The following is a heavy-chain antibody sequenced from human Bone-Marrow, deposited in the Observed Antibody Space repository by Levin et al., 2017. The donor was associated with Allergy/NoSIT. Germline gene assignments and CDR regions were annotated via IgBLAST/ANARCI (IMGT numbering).Heavy chain of an antibody. V-gene: IGHV1-18*01. CDR3: ARLFDTNGHLPGDGLDF. CDR2: INPYNGKT. D-gene: IGHD2-8*01. Sequence: ASVKVSCKASGYNFDSYGLTWVRKARGQGLEWMGWINPYNGKTDYSQKFQGRVTMTTDTSTTTAYMELRSLRSDDTAVYYWARLFDTNGHLPGDGLDFWGQGTVVTVSS. CDR1: GYNFDSYG. J-gene: IGHJ3*01.